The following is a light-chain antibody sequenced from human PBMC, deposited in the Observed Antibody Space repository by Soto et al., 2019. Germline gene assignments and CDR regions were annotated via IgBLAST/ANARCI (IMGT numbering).Light chain of an antibody. J-gene: IGKJ1*01. CDR1: QPVNSGY. CDR3: QVYGSSPKT. V-gene: IGKV3-20*01. Sequence: IVLTQSPGTLPLSPGEGATLSCRASQPVNSGYLAWYQQKPGQAPRLLMYGVSTRYTGIPDRFSGSGAVTDFTLTISRLEPGDFAVYYCQVYGSSPKTFGQGTKVEFK. CDR2: GVS.